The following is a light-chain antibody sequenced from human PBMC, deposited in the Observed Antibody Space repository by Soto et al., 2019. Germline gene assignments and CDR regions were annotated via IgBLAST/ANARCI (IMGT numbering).Light chain of an antibody. Sequence: DVVMTQSPLSLPVTLGQPASISCRSSQSLVDSEVNTYVNWFLQRPGQSPRRLIYKVSNRDSGVPDRFSGSGSGTDFTLKISRVEAEDVGIYYCMQATLSPPVTFGQGTRLDIK. CDR3: MQATLSPPVT. CDR2: KVS. V-gene: IGKV2-30*01. CDR1: QSLVDSEVNTY. J-gene: IGKJ5*01.